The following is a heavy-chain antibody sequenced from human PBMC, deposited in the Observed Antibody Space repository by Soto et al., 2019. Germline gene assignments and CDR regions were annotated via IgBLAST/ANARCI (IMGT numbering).Heavy chain of an antibody. D-gene: IGHD6-13*01. Sequence: PSETLSLTCAVSSGSISSSNWWSWVRQPPGKGLEWIGEIYHSGSTNYNPSLKSRVTISVDKSKNQFSLKLSSVTAADTAVYYCARDRPWPGSSWYVRSSGWLDLWGQGTLVTVSS. V-gene: IGHV4-4*02. CDR3: ARDRPWPGSSWYVRSSGWLDL. J-gene: IGHJ4*02. CDR1: SGSISSSNW. CDR2: IYHSGST.